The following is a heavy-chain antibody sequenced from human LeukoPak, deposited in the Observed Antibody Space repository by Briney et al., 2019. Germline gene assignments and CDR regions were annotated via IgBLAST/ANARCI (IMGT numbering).Heavy chain of an antibody. D-gene: IGHD2-15*01. Sequence: GSLRLSCAASGFIFSSYAMSWVRQAPGKGLEWVSVLYSDGNAKYADSVQGRFTISRDNSKNTLYLEMNSLSPDDTAVYYCARGVEPLAATTLAYWGQGTLV. CDR2: LYSDGNA. CDR1: GFIFSSYA. CDR3: ARGVEPLAATTLAY. V-gene: IGHV3-23*03. J-gene: IGHJ4*02.